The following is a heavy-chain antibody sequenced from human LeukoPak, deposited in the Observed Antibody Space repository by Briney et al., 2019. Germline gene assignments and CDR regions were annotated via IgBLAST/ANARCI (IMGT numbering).Heavy chain of an antibody. D-gene: IGHD3-10*01. Sequence: ASVKVSCNVSGYTLTELSMHWVRQAPGKGLEWMGGFDPEDGETIYAQKFQGRVTMTEDTSTDTAYMELSSLRSEDTAVYYCATDCAYYYGSGSYECWGQGTLVTVSS. J-gene: IGHJ4*02. CDR1: GYTLTELS. CDR3: ATDCAYYYGSGSYEC. V-gene: IGHV1-24*01. CDR2: FDPEDGET.